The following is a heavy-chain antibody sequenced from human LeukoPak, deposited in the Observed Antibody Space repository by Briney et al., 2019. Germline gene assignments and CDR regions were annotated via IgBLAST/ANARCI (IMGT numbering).Heavy chain of an antibody. V-gene: IGHV1-69*01. J-gene: IGHJ4*02. CDR1: GGTFSSYA. CDR3: ARDRSNSGSSFFDY. Sequence: VKVSCKASGGTFSSYAISWVRQAPGQGLEWMGGIIPIFGTANYAQKFQGRVTITADESTSTAYMELSSLRSEDTAVYYCARDRSNSGSSFFDYWGQGTLVTVSS. CDR2: IIPIFGTA. D-gene: IGHD1-26*01.